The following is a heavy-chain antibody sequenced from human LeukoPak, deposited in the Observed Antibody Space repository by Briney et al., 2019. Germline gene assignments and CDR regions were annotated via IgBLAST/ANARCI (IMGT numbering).Heavy chain of an antibody. Sequence: GGSLRLSCAASGFTFTDHYMSWVRQAPGKGLEWVSYISSGGDIIYYADSVKGRFTVSRDNAKNSLYLQMNSLKPEDTAVYYCTTGHLYSGSYIDYWGQGTLVTVSS. CDR2: ISSGGDII. J-gene: IGHJ4*02. CDR1: GFTFTDHY. V-gene: IGHV3-11*01. D-gene: IGHD1-26*01. CDR3: TTGHLYSGSYIDY.